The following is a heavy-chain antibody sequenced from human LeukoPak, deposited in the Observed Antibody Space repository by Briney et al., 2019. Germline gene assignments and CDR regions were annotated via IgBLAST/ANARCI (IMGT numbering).Heavy chain of an antibody. V-gene: IGHV3-7*01. CDR2: IKQDGSER. CDR1: GFTFSSYW. D-gene: IGHD5-12*01. CDR3: ASATSWLPFDY. Sequence: PGGSLRLSCAASGFTFSSYWMSWVRQGPGKGLEWVANIKQDGSERYYVDSVKGRFTISRDNAKNSLYLQMNSLRAEDTAVYYCASATSWLPFDYWGQGTLVTVSS. J-gene: IGHJ4*02.